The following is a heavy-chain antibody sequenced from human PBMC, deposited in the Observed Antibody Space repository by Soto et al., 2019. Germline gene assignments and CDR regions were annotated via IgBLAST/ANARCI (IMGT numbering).Heavy chain of an antibody. D-gene: IGHD3-3*02. CDR1: GGSISSSSYY. Sequence: SETLSLTCTVSGGSISSSSYYWGWIRQPPGKGLEWIGSIYYSGSTYYNPSLKSRVTISVDTSKNQFSLKLSSVTAADTAVYYCAIPTIRGYYYMDVWGKGTTVTVSS. CDR2: IYYSGST. V-gene: IGHV4-39*01. CDR3: AIPTIRGYYYMDV. J-gene: IGHJ6*03.